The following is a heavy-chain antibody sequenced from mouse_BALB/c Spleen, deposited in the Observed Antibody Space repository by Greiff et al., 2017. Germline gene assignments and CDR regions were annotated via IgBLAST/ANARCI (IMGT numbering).Heavy chain of an antibody. V-gene: IGHV3-6*02. CDR3: ARRTWLFDY. CDR2: ISYDGSN. Sequence: EVQLQQSGPGLVKPSQSLSLTCSVTGYSITSGYYWNWIRQFPGNKLEWMGYISYDGSNNYNPSLKNRISITRDTSKNQLFLKLNSVTTEDTATYYCARRTWLFDYWGQGTTLTVSS. J-gene: IGHJ2*01. CDR1: GYSITSGYY.